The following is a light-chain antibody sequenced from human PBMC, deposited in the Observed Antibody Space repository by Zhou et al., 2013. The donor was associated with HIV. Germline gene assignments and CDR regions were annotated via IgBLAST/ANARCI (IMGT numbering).Light chain of an antibody. CDR3: QHLGT. Sequence: DIQMTQSPSSVSASVGDRVTITCRASQDIRGWLAWYQQKPGKAPKLLIYDSSNWESGVPSRFSGSGSGTEFTFTISSLQPEDVATYYCQHLGTFGPGTKVHIK. V-gene: IGKV1-33*01. J-gene: IGKJ3*01. CDR2: DSS. CDR1: QDIRGW.